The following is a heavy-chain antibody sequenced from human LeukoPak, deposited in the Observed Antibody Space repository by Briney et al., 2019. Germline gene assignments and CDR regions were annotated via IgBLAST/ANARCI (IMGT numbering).Heavy chain of an antibody. J-gene: IGHJ6*02. Sequence: SETLSLTCTVSGGSISRHYWSWIWQPAGKGLEWIGRIYTSGSTNYNPSLKSRVTMSVDTSKNQFSLKLSSVTAADTAVYFCARVLGPHPSVWGQGTTVTVSS. V-gene: IGHV4-4*07. CDR3: ARVLGPHPSV. CDR1: GGSISRHY. CDR2: IYTSGST.